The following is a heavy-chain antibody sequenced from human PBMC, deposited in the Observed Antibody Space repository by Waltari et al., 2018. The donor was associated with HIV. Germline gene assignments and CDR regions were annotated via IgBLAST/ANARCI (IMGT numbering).Heavy chain of an antibody. CDR3: AKGVAYDLLTGFSPLDY. CDR2: ISVEVITT. Sequence: EVQLLESGGGLVQPGGSLRVSGAASKFSLSTYAMSWVRQTPGKGLEWVSSISVEVITTYYADSVKGRLTISRDNSKNTLSLQMSSLRGEDTAVYYCAKGVAYDLLTGFSPLDYWGQGTLVTVSS. J-gene: IGHJ4*02. D-gene: IGHD3-9*01. V-gene: IGHV3-23*01. CDR1: KFSLSTYA.